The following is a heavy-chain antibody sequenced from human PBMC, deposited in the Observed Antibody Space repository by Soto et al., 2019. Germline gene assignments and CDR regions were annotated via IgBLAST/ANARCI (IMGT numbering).Heavy chain of an antibody. D-gene: IGHD3-22*01. CDR2: IWYDGSNK. CDR3: ARDSSDYYYDMDV. Sequence: QAPGKGLEWVAVIWYDGSNKYYADSVKGRFTISRDNSKNTLYLQMNSLRAEDTAVYYCARDSSDYYYDMDVWGKGTTVTVSS. V-gene: IGHV3-33*01. J-gene: IGHJ6*03.